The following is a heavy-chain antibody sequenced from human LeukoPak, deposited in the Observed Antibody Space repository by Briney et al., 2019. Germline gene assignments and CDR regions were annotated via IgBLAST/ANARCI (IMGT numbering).Heavy chain of an antibody. Sequence: ASVKISCKASGYRFTGYYMHWVRQAPGQGLEWMGRINPNSGNTDYAQKFQGRVTMTRDTSISTAYMELSSLREEDTAVYYCARGVDRGVDYWGQGTLVTVSS. CDR1: GYRFTGYY. CDR2: INPNSGNT. J-gene: IGHJ4*02. D-gene: IGHD3-16*01. CDR3: ARGVDRGVDY. V-gene: IGHV1-2*06.